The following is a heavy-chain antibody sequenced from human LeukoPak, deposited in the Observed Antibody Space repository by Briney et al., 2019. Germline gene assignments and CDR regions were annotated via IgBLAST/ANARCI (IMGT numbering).Heavy chain of an antibody. J-gene: IGHJ4*02. V-gene: IGHV3-23*01. Sequence: GGSLRLSCAASGFTFSSYAMSWVRQAPGKALEWVSAISGSGGSTYYADSEPGPLTISRDNSTNTLYLQMTRLRAEDTAVHYCAHISRSRPDYWGQGTLVTVSS. CDR2: ISGSGGST. CDR1: GFTFSSYA. D-gene: IGHD6-13*01. CDR3: AHISRSRPDY.